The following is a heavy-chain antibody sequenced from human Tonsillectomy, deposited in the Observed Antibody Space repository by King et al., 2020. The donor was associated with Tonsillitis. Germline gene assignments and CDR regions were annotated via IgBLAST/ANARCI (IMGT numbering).Heavy chain of an antibody. Sequence: VQLVESGGGVVQPGRSLRLSCAASGFTFSHYGIHWVRQAPGKGLEWVAAISFDGTNKYYIESVKGRFTISRDNAKNTLYLEMNSLRVEDTAVYYCAKDKTYYDFWSGYFGGMDVWGQGTTVTVSS. CDR1: GFTFSHYG. V-gene: IGHV3-30*18. CDR3: AKDKTYYDFWSGYFGGMDV. J-gene: IGHJ6*02. CDR2: ISFDGTNK. D-gene: IGHD3-3*01.